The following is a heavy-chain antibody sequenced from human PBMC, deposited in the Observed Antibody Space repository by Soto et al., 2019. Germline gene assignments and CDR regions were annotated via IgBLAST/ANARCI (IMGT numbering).Heavy chain of an antibody. CDR2: ISGSGGST. Sequence: GGALRLSCPASVFPFSSYAMSWVRQAPGKRQEWVSGISGSGGSTSVADSVKGRFTISRDNSKNTLYLQMNSLRAEDTAVYYCTKDRYCSSTSCYAGYYWGQGTLVTVSS. V-gene: IGHV3-23*01. J-gene: IGHJ4*02. CDR1: VFPFSSYA. D-gene: IGHD2-2*01. CDR3: TKDRYCSSTSCYAGYY.